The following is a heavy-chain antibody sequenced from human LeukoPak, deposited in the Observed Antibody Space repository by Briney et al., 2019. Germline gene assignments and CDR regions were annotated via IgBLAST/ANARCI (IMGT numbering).Heavy chain of an antibody. J-gene: IGHJ4*02. V-gene: IGHV3-48*03. D-gene: IGHD1-26*01. CDR3: AKDRVGATSSFDY. CDR1: GFTFSSYE. CDR2: ISSSGSTI. Sequence: PWGSLRLSCAASGFTFSSYEMNWVRQAPGKGLEWVSYISSSGSTIYYADSVKGRFTISRDNAKNTLYLQMNSLRAEDTAVYYCAKDRVGATSSFDYWGQGTLVTASS.